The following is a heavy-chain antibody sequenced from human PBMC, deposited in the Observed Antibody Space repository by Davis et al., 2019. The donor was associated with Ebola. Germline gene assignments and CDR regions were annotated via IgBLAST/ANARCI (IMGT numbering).Heavy chain of an antibody. V-gene: IGHV4-61*01. CDR1: GGSVSSGSYY. Sequence: MPGGSLRLSCTVSGGSVSSGSYYWSWIRQPPGKGLEWIGYIYYSGSTNYNPSLKSRVTISVDASKNQFSLKLSSVTAADTAVYYCARGENYGSGSVDYWGQGTLVTVSS. J-gene: IGHJ4*02. D-gene: IGHD3-10*01. CDR3: ARGENYGSGSVDY. CDR2: IYYSGST.